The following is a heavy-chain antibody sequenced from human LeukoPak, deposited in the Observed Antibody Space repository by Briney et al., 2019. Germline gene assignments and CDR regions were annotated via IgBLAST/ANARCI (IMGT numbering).Heavy chain of an antibody. CDR1: GYTFTSYG. CDR3: ARAYYGSSAYRHAVYFDY. CDR2: ISAYNGNT. V-gene: IGHV1-18*01. J-gene: IGHJ4*02. D-gene: IGHD3-22*01. Sequence: ASVKVSCKASGYTFTSYGISWVRQAPGQGLEWMGWISAYNGNTNYAQKLQGRVTMTTDTSTSTAYMELRSLRSDDTAVYYCARAYYGSSAYRHAVYFDYWGQGTLVTVSS.